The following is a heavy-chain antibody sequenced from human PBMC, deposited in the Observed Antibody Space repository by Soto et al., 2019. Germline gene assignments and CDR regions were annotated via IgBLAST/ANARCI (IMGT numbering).Heavy chain of an antibody. CDR1: GDSVSSNSAA. V-gene: IGHV6-1*01. D-gene: IGHD7-27*01. Sequence: QSQTLSLTCAISGDSVSSNSAAWNWIRQSPSRGLEWLGRTYYRAKWYNDYAVSVKSRITINPDTSKNQFYLQLNSVTPEDTAVYYCARETGDYYYYYMDVWGKGTTVTVSS. CDR2: TYYRAKWYN. J-gene: IGHJ6*03. CDR3: ARETGDYYYYYMDV.